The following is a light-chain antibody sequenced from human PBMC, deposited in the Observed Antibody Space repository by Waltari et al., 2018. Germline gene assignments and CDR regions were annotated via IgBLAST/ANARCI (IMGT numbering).Light chain of an antibody. V-gene: IGLV2-8*01. CDR1: SSDVGDYDY. J-gene: IGLJ1*01. CDR3: SSYTSSNNCV. Sequence: QSALTQPPSASGSPGQSVTISCTGTSSDVGDYDYVSWYQQHPGKAPKLIIYEVNKRPSGVPDRFSGSKSGNTASLTVSGLQAEDEADYYCSSYTSSNNCVFGTGTKVTVL. CDR2: EVN.